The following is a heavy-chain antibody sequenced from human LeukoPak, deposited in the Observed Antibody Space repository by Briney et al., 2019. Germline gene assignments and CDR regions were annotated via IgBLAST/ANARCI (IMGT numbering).Heavy chain of an antibody. CDR1: GFTFSSYW. V-gene: IGHV3-74*01. CDR2: IKSNGSST. CDR3: ARDFFAFGGVIALLDY. Sequence: PGGSLRLSCAASGFTFSSYWMHWVRQAPGKGLVWVSRIKSNGSSTSDADSVKGRFTISRDNAKNTLYLQMNSLRDEDTAVYYCARDFFAFGGVIALLDYWGQGTLVTVSS. J-gene: IGHJ4*02. D-gene: IGHD3-16*02.